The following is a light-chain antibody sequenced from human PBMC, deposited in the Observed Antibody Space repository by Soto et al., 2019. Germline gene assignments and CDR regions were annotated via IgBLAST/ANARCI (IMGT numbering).Light chain of an antibody. Sequence: AIRMTQSPSSLSASTVDRVTITCLASQGISSYLSWYQQKPGKAPKLLIYAASTLQSWVPSIFSGSGSGTDFTLTISCLQSEDFATYYCQQYYSYPWTFGQGTKVDIK. V-gene: IGKV1-8*01. J-gene: IGKJ1*01. CDR3: QQYYSYPWT. CDR2: AAS. CDR1: QGISSY.